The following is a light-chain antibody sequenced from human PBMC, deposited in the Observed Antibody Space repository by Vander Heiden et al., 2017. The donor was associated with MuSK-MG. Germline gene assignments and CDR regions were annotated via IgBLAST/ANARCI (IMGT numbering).Light chain of an antibody. V-gene: IGLV2-14*01. CDR2: EVS. CDR3: FSKGISSTCV. J-gene: IGLJ1*01. CDR1: SSDVGGYNF. Sequence: QAALTQPASVSGSPGQSISISCSGTSSDVGGYNFVSWYQQYPGKVPKLMIYEVSNRPSGVSHRFSGSKSGNTASLTISGLRAEDEADYYCFSKGISSTCVFGTGTKVTVL.